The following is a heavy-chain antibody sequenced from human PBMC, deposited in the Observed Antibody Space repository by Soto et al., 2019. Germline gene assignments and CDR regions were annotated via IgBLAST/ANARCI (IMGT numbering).Heavy chain of an antibody. CDR2: ISYDGSNK. V-gene: IGHV3-30-3*01. D-gene: IGHD1-7*01. CDR1: GFTFSSYA. CDR3: ARGTKLAQTKGGYYYYGMDV. Sequence: QVQLVESGGGVVQPGRSLRLSCAASGFTFSSYAMHWVRQAPGKGLEWVAVISYDGSNKYYADSVKGRFTISRDNSKNTLYLQMNSLRAEDTAVYYCARGTKLAQTKGGYYYYGMDVWGQGTTVTVSS. J-gene: IGHJ6*02.